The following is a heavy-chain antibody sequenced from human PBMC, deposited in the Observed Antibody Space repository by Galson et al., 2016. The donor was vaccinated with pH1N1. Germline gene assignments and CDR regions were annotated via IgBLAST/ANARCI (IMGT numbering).Heavy chain of an antibody. CDR2: INQEGSQI. CDR1: GFTFNNYW. D-gene: IGHD2-15*01. V-gene: IGHV3-7*03. J-gene: IGHJ3*01. CDR3: VRAVGAMEAY. Sequence: SLRLSCAGSGFTFNNYWMHWVRQAPGKGLEWVANINQEGSQIYYVDSVKGRFTISRDNTKNSLYLQMNSLRDEDTAVYYCVRAVGAMEAYWGQGTMVTVSS.